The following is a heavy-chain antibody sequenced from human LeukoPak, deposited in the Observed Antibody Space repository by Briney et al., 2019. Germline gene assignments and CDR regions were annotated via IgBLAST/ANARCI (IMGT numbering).Heavy chain of an antibody. CDR2: IYTSGST. CDR1: GCSISSYY. CDR3: ARDLAAAGTGPDSTLFLPWFDP. D-gene: IGHD6-13*01. J-gene: IGHJ5*02. Sequence: SETLSLTCTVSGCSISSYYWSWIRQPAGKGLEWIGRIYTSGSTNYNPSLKSRVTMSVDTSKNQFSLKLSSVTAADTAVYYCARDLAAAGTGPDSTLFLPWFDPWGQGTLVTVSS. V-gene: IGHV4-4*07.